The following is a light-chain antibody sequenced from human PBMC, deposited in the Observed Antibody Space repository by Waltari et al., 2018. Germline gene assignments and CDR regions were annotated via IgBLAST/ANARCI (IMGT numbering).Light chain of an antibody. CDR2: SNN. V-gene: IGLV1-40*01. CDR1: TSNIGALYD. J-gene: IGLJ2*01. CDR3: QSFDSSLSGVV. Sequence: QSVLTQPPSVSGAPGQRVTISCTGTTSNIGALYDVHWYQQLPGTAPHLPIYSNNNRPSGCPDRFSGSRSGTSASLAITGLQAEDEAHYYCQSFDSSLSGVVFGGGTKLTVL.